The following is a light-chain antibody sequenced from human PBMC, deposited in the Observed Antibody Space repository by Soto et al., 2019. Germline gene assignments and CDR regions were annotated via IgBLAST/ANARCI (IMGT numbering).Light chain of an antibody. CDR1: SSDVGAYNH. V-gene: IGLV2-14*01. CDR3: TSYTSSSTVV. J-gene: IGLJ2*01. Sequence: QSALTQPASVSGSPGQSITISCTGTSSDVGAYNHVSWYQQHPGKAPKLLIYDVSNRPSGVSSRFSDSKSGNTASLTISGLQSEDEADYHCTSYTSSSTVVFGGGTKLTVL. CDR2: DVS.